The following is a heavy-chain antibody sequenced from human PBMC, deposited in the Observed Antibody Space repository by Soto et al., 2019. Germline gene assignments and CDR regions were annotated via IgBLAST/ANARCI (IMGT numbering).Heavy chain of an antibody. V-gene: IGHV4-39*01. CDR1: GGSISSSSYY. D-gene: IGHD5-12*01. CDR3: ATLDGYHSPPHPTPGFFDS. CDR2: IYYSGST. Sequence: QLQLQESGPGLVKPSETLSLTCTVSGGSISSSSYYWGWIRQPPGKGLEWIGSIYYSGSTYYNPSXXGPVTLSVDTXXHXFXXKLSSVTAADTAVYYCATLDGYHSPPHPTPGFFDSWGQGTLVTVSS. J-gene: IGHJ4*02.